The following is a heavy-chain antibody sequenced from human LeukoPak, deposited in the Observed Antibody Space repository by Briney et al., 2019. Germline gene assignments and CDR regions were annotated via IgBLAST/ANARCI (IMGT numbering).Heavy chain of an antibody. V-gene: IGHV1-69*04. J-gene: IGHJ6*02. D-gene: IGHD2-2*01. CDR2: IIPILGIA. CDR3: ARRGSTSSYYGMDV. Sequence: SVKVSCKASGGTFSSYAISWVRPAPGQGLEWVGRIIPILGIANYAQKFQGRVTITADKSTSTAYMELSSLRSEDTAVYYCARRGSTSSYYGMDVWGQGTTVTVSS. CDR1: GGTFSSYA.